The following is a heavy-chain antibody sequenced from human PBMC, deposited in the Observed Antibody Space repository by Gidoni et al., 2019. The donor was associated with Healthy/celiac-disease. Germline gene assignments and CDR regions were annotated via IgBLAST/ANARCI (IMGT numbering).Heavy chain of an antibody. CDR2: INHSGST. J-gene: IGHJ4*02. D-gene: IGHD3-10*01. V-gene: IGHV4-34*01. Sequence: QVQLQQWGAGLLKPSETMSLTCAVYGGSFSGYYWSWIRHPPGKGLEWIGEINHSGSTNYNPSLKSRVTISVDTSKNQFSLKLSSVTAADTAVYYCARAMYGWRFDYWGQGTLVTVSS. CDR1: GGSFSGYY. CDR3: ARAMYGWRFDY.